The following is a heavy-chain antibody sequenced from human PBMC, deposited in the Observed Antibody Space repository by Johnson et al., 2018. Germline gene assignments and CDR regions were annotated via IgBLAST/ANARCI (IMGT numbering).Heavy chain of an antibody. J-gene: IGHJ6*02. CDR2: ISWNSGNI. Sequence: VQLVQSGGGLVQPGRSLRLSCAASGFTFDDYAMHWVRQAPGKGLEWVSGISWNSGNIGYADSVKGRFTISRDNAKNSLYLQMNSLRAEDTALYYCAKDLCSSYPATSGSGMDVWGQGTTVTVSS. V-gene: IGHV3-9*01. CDR1: GFTFDDYA. D-gene: IGHD4-11*01. CDR3: AKDLCSSYPATSGSGMDV.